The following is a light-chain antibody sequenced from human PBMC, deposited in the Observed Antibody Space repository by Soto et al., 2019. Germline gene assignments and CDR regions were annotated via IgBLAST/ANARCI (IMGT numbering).Light chain of an antibody. J-gene: IGKJ5*01. CDR3: QQRSNWPPIT. Sequence: EIVLTQSPGTLSLSPGESATLSCRASQSVGSNLAWYQHKAGQSPRLLIYDASNRATGIPARFSGSGSGTDFTLTISSLEPEDFAVYYCQQRSNWPPITFGQGTRLQI. CDR1: QSVGSN. V-gene: IGKV3-11*01. CDR2: DAS.